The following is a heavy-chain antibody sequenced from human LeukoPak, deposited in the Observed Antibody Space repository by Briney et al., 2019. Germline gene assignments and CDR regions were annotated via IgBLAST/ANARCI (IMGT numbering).Heavy chain of an antibody. D-gene: IGHD3-10*01. CDR3: AKGGVTMVRGVIISGDFDY. CDR2: ISGSGGST. Sequence: GGTLRLSCAASGFTFSSYGMSWVRQAPGKGLEWVSAISGSGGSTYYADSVKGRFTISRDNSKNTLYLQMNSLRAEDTAVYYCAKGGVTMVRGVIISGDFDYWGQGTLVTVSS. V-gene: IGHV3-23*01. CDR1: GFTFSSYG. J-gene: IGHJ4*02.